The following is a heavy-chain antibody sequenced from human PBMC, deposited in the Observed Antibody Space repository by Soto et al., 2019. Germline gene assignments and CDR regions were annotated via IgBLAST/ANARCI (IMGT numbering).Heavy chain of an antibody. Sequence: EVQVVESGGAFVEPGGSLRLSCAVSSFTFSDAWLSWVRQAPGKGLEWVGRITSKINGETTAYAAPVRGRFTISRDDSRGTLYLQMNSLTNEDTAVYYCTTDEGDANKFYTLDFWGQGILLTVSS. V-gene: IGHV3-15*02. D-gene: IGHD2-2*02. CDR3: TTDEGDANKFYTLDF. CDR1: SFTFSDAW. CDR2: ITSKINGETT. J-gene: IGHJ4*02.